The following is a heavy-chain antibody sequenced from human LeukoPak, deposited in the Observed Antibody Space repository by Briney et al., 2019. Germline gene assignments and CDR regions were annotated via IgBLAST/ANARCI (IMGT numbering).Heavy chain of an antibody. CDR2: VSGSGDRM. D-gene: IGHD6-13*01. CDR3: AKAAAAPGFDF. Sequence: GGSLRLSCAASGFTFSSYAMHWVRQAPGKGLEWVATVSGSGDRMYHADSVKGRFTISRDNSKNTIYLQMNSLRAEDTALYYCAKAAAAPGFDFWGQGTLVTVSS. CDR1: GFTFSSYA. J-gene: IGHJ4*02. V-gene: IGHV3-23*01.